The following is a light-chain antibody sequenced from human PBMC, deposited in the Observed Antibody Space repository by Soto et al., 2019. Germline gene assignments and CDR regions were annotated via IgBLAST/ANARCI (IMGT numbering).Light chain of an antibody. J-gene: IGLJ2*01. V-gene: IGLV1-47*02. Sequence: QSVLTQPPSASGTPGQRVTISCSGSSSNIGSNYVYWYQQLPGTAPKLLIYSNNQRPSGVPDRFSGSKSGTSASLAISGLRSEDEADYYCAAWDDSLDGVVFGGGTKVTVL. CDR2: SNN. CDR1: SSNIGSNY. CDR3: AAWDDSLDGVV.